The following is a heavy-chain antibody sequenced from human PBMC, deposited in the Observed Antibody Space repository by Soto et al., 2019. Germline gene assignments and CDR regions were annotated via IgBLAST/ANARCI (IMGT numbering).Heavy chain of an antibody. CDR3: ARHPIFGVVLGAMDV. CDR2: IYPGDSDT. D-gene: IGHD3-3*02. Sequence: PGESRKISCKGSGCSFTSYRIGWVRQMPGKGLEWMGIIYPGDSDTRSSPSFQGQVTISADKSISTAYLQWSSLKASDTAMYYCARHPIFGVVLGAMDVWGQGTTVTVSS. J-gene: IGHJ6*02. CDR1: GCSFTSYR. V-gene: IGHV5-51*01.